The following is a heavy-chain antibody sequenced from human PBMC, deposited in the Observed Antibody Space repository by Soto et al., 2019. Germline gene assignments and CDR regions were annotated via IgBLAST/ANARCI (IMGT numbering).Heavy chain of an antibody. V-gene: IGHV4-4*02. J-gene: IGHJ6*02. Sequence: PSEPLSLTCAVSGGSISSSNWWSWVRQPPGKGLEWIGEIYHSGSTNYNPSLKSRVTISVDKSKNQFSLKLSSVTAADTAVYHCARDRSCVTPYGMDVWGQGTTVTVSS. CDR3: ARDRSCVTPYGMDV. CDR1: GGSISSSNW. CDR2: IYHSGST. D-gene: IGHD2-21*02.